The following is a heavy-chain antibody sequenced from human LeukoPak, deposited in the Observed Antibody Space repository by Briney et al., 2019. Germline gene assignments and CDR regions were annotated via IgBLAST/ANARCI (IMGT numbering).Heavy chain of an antibody. V-gene: IGHV3-21*01. CDR1: GFTFSSYS. J-gene: IGHJ2*01. D-gene: IGHD3-22*01. CDR3: AREIVVITGYFDL. CDR2: ISSTSTYI. Sequence: TAGGSLRLSCAASGFTFSSYSINWVRQVPGKGLEWVSSISSTSTYIYYADSVKGRFTISRDNAKNSLFLQMNSLRAEDTAVYYCAREIVVITGYFDLWGRGTLVTVSS.